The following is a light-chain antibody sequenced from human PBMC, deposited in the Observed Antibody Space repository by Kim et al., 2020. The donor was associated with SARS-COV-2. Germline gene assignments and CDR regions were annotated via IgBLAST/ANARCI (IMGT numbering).Light chain of an antibody. CDR3: CSYAGSSTLGV. V-gene: IGLV2-23*02. CDR1: SRDVGSSNL. J-gene: IGLJ3*02. Sequence: SITISCTATSRDVGSSNLFSWYQQYPGKAPKLRIYEVSKRPSGVSNRFSGSKSGNTASLTISGLQAEDEADYYCCSYAGSSTLGVFGGGTKLTVL. CDR2: EVS.